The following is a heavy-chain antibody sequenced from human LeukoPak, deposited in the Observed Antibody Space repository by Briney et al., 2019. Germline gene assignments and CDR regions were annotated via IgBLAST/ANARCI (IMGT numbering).Heavy chain of an antibody. D-gene: IGHD3-3*01. J-gene: IGHJ6*03. CDR1: GGTFSSYA. CDR2: IIPIFGTA. CDR3: ARDTVRYDFWSGRLYYMDV. V-gene: IGHV1-69*13. Sequence: SVKVSCKASGGTFSSYAISWVRQAPGQGLEWMGGIIPIFGTANYAQKFQGRVTITADESTSTAYMELSSLRSEDTAGYYCARDTVRYDFWSGRLYYMDVWGKGTTVTVSS.